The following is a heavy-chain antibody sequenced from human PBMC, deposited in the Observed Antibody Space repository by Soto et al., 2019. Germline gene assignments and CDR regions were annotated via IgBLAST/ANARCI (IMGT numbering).Heavy chain of an antibody. CDR3: ARGRSSSKSPFDY. CDR1: GGSISSSNW. D-gene: IGHD6-13*01. J-gene: IGHJ4*02. V-gene: IGHV4-4*02. CDR2: IYHSGST. Sequence: SETLSLTCAVSGGSISSSNWWSWVRQPPGKGLEWIGEIYHSGSTNYNPSLKSRVTISVDKSKNQFSLKLSSVTAADTAVYYCARGRSSSKSPFDYWGQGTLVTVSS.